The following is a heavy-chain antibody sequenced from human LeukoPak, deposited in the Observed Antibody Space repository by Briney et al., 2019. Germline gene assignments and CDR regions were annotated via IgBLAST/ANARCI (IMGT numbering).Heavy chain of an antibody. CDR1: AYTFTDYY. J-gene: IGHJ5*02. D-gene: IGHD2-21*02. CDR2: INPNSGGT. V-gene: IGHV1-2*02. CDR3: ARIGAYCGGDCYIGWFDP. Sequence: ASVKVSCKASAYTFTDYYMHWVRQAPGQGLEWMGWINPNSGGTNYAPKFQGRVTMTRDTSISTVYMELSRLRSDDTAVYYCARIGAYCGGDCYIGWFDPWGQGTLVTVSS.